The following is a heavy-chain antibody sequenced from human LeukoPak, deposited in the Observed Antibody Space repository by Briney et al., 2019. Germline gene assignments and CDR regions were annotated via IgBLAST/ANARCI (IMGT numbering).Heavy chain of an antibody. CDR1: GYNFTIYW. CDR3: ARLGTDLDYYYYYMDV. D-gene: IGHD1-1*01. Sequence: GESLKISCKGSGYNFTIYWIGWVRQMPGKGLEWMGIIYPGDSDTRYSPSFQGQVTISADKSISTAYLQWSSLKASDTAMYYCARLGTDLDYYYYYMDVWGKGTTVTVSS. CDR2: IYPGDSDT. V-gene: IGHV5-51*01. J-gene: IGHJ6*03.